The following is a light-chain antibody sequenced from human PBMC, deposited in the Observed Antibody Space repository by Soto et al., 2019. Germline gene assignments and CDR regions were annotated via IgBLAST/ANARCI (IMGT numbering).Light chain of an antibody. V-gene: IGLV2-14*01. CDR1: MRDVGAYNL. CDR2: EVR. J-gene: IGLJ3*02. CDR3: SSYTSTSTGV. Sequence: QSALTQPASVSGSAGQSITISCSGTMRDVGAYNLVSWYQQHPGTAPKLIIYEVRNRPSGISSRFSGSRSGNTASLTISGLQSEDEGDYYCSSYTSTSTGVFGGGTKLTVL.